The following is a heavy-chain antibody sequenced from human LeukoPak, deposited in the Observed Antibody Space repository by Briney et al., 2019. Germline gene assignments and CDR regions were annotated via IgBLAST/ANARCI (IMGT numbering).Heavy chain of an antibody. CDR1: GYTFTSYD. V-gene: IGHV1-8*01. CDR2: MSPNSDNT. J-gene: IGHJ4*02. Sequence: ASVKVSCKASGYTFTSYDINWVRQATGQGLEWMGWMSPNSDNTGYAQKFQGRVTVTRDTSTSTVYMELSSLRSEDTAVYYCARAVWRYRYNFDYWGQGTLVTVSS. D-gene: IGHD3-16*02. CDR3: ARAVWRYRYNFDY.